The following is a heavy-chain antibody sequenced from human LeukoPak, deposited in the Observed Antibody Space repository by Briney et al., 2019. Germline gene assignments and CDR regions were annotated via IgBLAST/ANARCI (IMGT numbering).Heavy chain of an antibody. CDR2: IYHSGST. D-gene: IGHD2-15*01. J-gene: IGHJ6*02. V-gene: IGHV4-4*02. CDR1: GGSISSSNW. CDR3: ASGGSVPYYYGMDV. Sequence: PSETLSLTCTVSGGSISSSNWWSWVRQPPGKGLEWIGEIYHSGSTNYNPTLKSRVTISVDKSKNQFSLKLSSVTAADTAVYYCASGGSVPYYYGMDVWGQGTTVTVSS.